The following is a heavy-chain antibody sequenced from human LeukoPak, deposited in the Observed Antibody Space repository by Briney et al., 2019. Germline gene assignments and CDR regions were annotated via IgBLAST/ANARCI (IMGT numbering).Heavy chain of an antibody. J-gene: IGHJ4*02. CDR2: ISYDGSNK. CDR3: AKKASGSYFQGPDY. V-gene: IGHV3-30-3*02. CDR1: GFTFSSYA. D-gene: IGHD1-26*01. Sequence: GRSLRLSCAASGFTFSSYAMHWVRQAPGKGLEWVAVISYDGSNKYYADSVKGRFTISRDNSKNTLYLQMNSLRAEDTALYYCAKKASGSYFQGPDYWGQGSLVTVSS.